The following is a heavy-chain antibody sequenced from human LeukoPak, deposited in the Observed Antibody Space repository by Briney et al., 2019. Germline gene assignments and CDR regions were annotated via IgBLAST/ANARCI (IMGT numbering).Heavy chain of an antibody. D-gene: IGHD2-15*01. Sequence: GGSLRLSCAAFGISFSSYSMNWVRQAPGKGLEWVSSISSSSSFIHYADSVKGRFTISRDNAENSLYLQMNSLRAEDTAVYYCARWGCSGSSCYGGISLPKYYYYYMDVWGKGTTVTVSS. J-gene: IGHJ6*03. CDR2: ISSSSSFI. CDR3: ARWGCSGSSCYGGISLPKYYYYYMDV. CDR1: GISFSSYS. V-gene: IGHV3-21*01.